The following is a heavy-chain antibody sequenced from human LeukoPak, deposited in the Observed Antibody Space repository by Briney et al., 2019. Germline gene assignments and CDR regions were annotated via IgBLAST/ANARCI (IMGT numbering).Heavy chain of an antibody. CDR1: GFTFSSYS. CDR3: XXDGETRFLEWLRKTGFDP. J-gene: IGHJ5*02. CDR2: ISSSSSYI. D-gene: IGHD3-3*01. Sequence: GGSLRLSCAASGFTFSSYSMNWVRQAPGKGLEWVSSISSSSSYIYYADSVKGRFTISRDNAKNSLYLQMNSLRAEDTAVYYXXXDGETRFLEWLRKTGFDPWGQGTLVTVSS. V-gene: IGHV3-21*01.